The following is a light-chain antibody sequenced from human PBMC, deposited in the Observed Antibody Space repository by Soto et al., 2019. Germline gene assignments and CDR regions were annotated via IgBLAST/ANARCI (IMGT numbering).Light chain of an antibody. J-gene: IGKJ4*01. Sequence: VMTQSPATLSVSPGERVTLSCRASQGIASNLAWYQQKPGQAPRLLIYGASTRATGIPASFSGSESGTELTLTISSLQSEDFAVYYCQQYNNWPLTFGGGTKVDI. CDR2: GAS. V-gene: IGKV3-15*01. CDR3: QQYNNWPLT. CDR1: QGIASN.